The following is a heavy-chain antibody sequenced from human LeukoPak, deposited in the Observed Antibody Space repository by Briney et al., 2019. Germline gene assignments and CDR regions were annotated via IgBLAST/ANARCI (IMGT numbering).Heavy chain of an antibody. CDR3: ARGGTGHYYASGTYYQSYYFDY. J-gene: IGHJ4*02. Sequence: GGSLRLSCAASGLTFSSYAMSWVRQAPGKGLEWVSAISGSGGSTYYADSVKGRFSISRDNSKNTLYLQMNSLRPEDTAVYYCARGGTGHYYASGTYYQSYYFDYWGQGSLVTVSS. CDR1: GLTFSSYA. D-gene: IGHD3-10*01. V-gene: IGHV3-23*01. CDR2: ISGSGGST.